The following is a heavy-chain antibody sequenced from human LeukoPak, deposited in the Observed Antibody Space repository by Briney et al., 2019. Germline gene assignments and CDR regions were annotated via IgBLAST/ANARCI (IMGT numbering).Heavy chain of an antibody. V-gene: IGHV4-30-4*01. CDR2: IYYSGST. D-gene: IGHD3-22*01. J-gene: IGHJ4*02. CDR3: ARQRRNYYDSSGYYYDY. CDR1: GGSISSGDYY. Sequence: PSETLSLTCTVSGGSISSGDYYWSWIRQPPGKGLEWIGYIYYSGSTYYNPSLKSRVTISVDTSKNQFSLKLSSVTAADTAVYYCARQRRNYYDSSGYYYDYWGQGTLVTVSS.